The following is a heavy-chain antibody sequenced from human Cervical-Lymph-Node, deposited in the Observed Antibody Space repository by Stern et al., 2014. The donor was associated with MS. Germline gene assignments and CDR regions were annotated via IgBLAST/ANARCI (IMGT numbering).Heavy chain of an antibody. CDR3: ARQRYFDY. CDR2: IFPGGSDI. V-gene: IGHV5-51*01. J-gene: IGHJ4*02. CDR1: GYTFTSYW. Sequence: EVQLVQSGPEVKRPGESLKISCQASGYTFTSYWIGWGRQMPGKGLEWIAIIFPGGSDIRYSPSFQAQVTISADKSSSTASLQWNNLKASDTAIYYCARQRYFDYWGQGTLVTVSS.